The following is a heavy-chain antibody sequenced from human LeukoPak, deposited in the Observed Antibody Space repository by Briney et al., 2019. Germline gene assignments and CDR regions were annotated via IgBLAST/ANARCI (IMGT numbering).Heavy chain of an antibody. CDR3: ARGNGGHIDY. J-gene: IGHJ4*02. D-gene: IGHD4-23*01. V-gene: IGHV3-74*01. CDR1: RFTFSSYW. Sequence: PGGSLRLSCAASRFTFSSYWMHWVRQAPGKGLVWVSRINTDGSTTTYADSVKGRFTISRDNAKNTLYLQMNSLRAEDTAVYYCARGNGGHIDYWGQGTLVTVSS. CDR2: INTDGSTT.